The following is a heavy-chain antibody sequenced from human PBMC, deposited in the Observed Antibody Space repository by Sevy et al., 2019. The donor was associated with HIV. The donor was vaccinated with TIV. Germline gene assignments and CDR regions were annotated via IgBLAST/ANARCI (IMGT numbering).Heavy chain of an antibody. D-gene: IGHD3-22*01. CDR3: AAAREYYEDSSGYLDY. V-gene: IGHV1-24*01. J-gene: IGHJ4*02. Sequence: ASVKVSCKVSGYTLTKLSMHWVRQAPGKGLEWMGRFDPEDGETIFAQKFQGRVTMTEDTSTDTAYMELSSLRSEDTAVYYCAAAREYYEDSSGYLDYWGPGTLVTVSS. CDR2: FDPEDGET. CDR1: GYTLTKLS.